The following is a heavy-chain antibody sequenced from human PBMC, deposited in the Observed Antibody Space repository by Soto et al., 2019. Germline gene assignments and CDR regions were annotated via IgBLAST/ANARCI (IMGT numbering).Heavy chain of an antibody. CDR1: GGTFNTYA. Sequence: QVQLVQSGAEVKKPGSSVRVSCKASGGTFNTYAISWVRQAPGQGLEWMGGVIPLYGTPNYAQKFQGRVTITADKSTSTGYMELSSLTSEDTAVYYCARPFLEWLYVAFHIWGQGTMVTVSS. J-gene: IGHJ3*02. D-gene: IGHD3-3*01. V-gene: IGHV1-69*06. CDR2: VIPLYGTP. CDR3: ARPFLEWLYVAFHI.